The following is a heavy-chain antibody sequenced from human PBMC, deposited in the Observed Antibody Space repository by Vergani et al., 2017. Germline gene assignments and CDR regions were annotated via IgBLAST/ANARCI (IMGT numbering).Heavy chain of an antibody. Sequence: QVQLVQSGAEGKKPGSSVKVSCKASGGTFSSYATSWVRQAPGQGREWMGGIIPIFGTANYAQKFQGRVTITADESTSTAYMELSSLRSEDTAVYYCASAERRVWFGKLLPSYYYYYYYMDVWGKGTTVTVSS. D-gene: IGHD3-10*01. J-gene: IGHJ6*03. CDR2: IIPIFGTA. V-gene: IGHV1-69*13. CDR1: GGTFSSYA. CDR3: ASAERRVWFGKLLPSYYYYYYYMDV.